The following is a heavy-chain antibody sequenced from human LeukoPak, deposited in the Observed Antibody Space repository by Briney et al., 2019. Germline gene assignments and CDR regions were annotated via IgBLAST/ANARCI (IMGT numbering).Heavy chain of an antibody. J-gene: IGHJ4*02. Sequence: SETLSLTCTVSGGSISSYYWSWIRQPAGKGLEWIGRICTSGSTNYNPSLKSRVTISVDTSKNQFSLKLSSVTAADTAVYYCARVKRGFWVYTAEITIDYWGQGTLVTVSS. V-gene: IGHV4-4*07. CDR3: ARVKRGFWVYTAEITIDY. CDR2: ICTSGST. D-gene: IGHD6-13*01. CDR1: GGSISSYY.